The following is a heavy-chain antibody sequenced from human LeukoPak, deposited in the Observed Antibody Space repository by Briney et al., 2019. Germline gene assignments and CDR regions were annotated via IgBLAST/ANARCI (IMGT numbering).Heavy chain of an antibody. J-gene: IGHJ6*03. V-gene: IGHV3-23*01. D-gene: IGHD6-19*01. CDR3: AKGGEWLVASAYYYYYMDV. Sequence: GSLRLSCAASGFTFSNYAMSWVRQAPGKGLEWVSAISGSGGTTYYVDSVKGRFTISRDNSKNTLYLQMNSLRAEDTAVYYCAKGGEWLVASAYYYYYMDVWGKGTTVTISS. CDR2: ISGSGGTT. CDR1: GFTFSNYA.